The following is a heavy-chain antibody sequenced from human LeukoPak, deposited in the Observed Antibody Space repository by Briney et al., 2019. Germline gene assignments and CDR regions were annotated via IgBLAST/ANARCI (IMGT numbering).Heavy chain of an antibody. D-gene: IGHD1-26*01. CDR3: ARDPYSGNYGNDYYYYMDV. J-gene: IGHJ6*03. V-gene: IGHV3-21*01. CDR1: GVTFSNYN. CDR2: ITSSGTYI. Sequence: GGSLRLSCAASGVTFSNYNMNWVRQAPGKAMEWVSSITSSGTYIFYADSVKGGFTISRDNAKNSLYLQMDSLGPEDTAVYYCARDPYSGNYGNDYYYYMDVWGKGTTVTISS.